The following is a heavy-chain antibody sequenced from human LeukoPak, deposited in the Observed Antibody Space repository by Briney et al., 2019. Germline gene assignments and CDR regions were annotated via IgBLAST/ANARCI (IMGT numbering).Heavy chain of an antibody. Sequence: GGSLRLSCAASGFTLSSYAMHWVRQAPGKGLEWVAVISYDGSNKYYADSVKGRFTISRDNSKNTLYLQMNSLRAEDTAAYYCARDPSSWYTYYFDYWGQGTLVTVSS. CDR1: GFTLSSYA. CDR3: ARDPSSWYTYYFDY. D-gene: IGHD6-13*01. CDR2: ISYDGSNK. J-gene: IGHJ4*02. V-gene: IGHV3-30-3*01.